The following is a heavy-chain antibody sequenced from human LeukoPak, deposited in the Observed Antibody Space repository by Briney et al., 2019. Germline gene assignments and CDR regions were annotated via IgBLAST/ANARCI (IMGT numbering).Heavy chain of an antibody. J-gene: IGHJ6*03. D-gene: IGHD1-26*01. Sequence: GASVKVSCKASGYTFTGYYMHWVRQAPGQGLEWMGWINPSSGGTNYAQKFQGRVTMTRDTSISTAYMELSRLRSDDTAVYYCARNGMKRSGSYQLYYYYYMDVWGKGTTVTVSS. V-gene: IGHV1-2*02. CDR3: ARNGMKRSGSYQLYYYYYMDV. CDR2: INPSSGGT. CDR1: GYTFTGYY.